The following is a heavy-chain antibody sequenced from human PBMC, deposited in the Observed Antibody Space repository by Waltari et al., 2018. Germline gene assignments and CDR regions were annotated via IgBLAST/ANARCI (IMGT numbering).Heavy chain of an antibody. Sequence: EVRLVESGGGLVKPGGSRRLSCAAPVSTFSRPGMSWVRQAPGKGREWVASIKEDGSERYYVDSAKGRSTISRDNAKTSLFLQMNSLRVEDTAVYYCARGPYWGQGTTVTVSS. V-gene: IGHV3-7*04. CDR3: ARGPY. J-gene: IGHJ6*02. CDR2: IKEDGSER. D-gene: IGHD2-21*01. CDR1: VSTFSRPG.